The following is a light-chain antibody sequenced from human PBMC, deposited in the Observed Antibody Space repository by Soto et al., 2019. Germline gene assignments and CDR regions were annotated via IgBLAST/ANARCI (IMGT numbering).Light chain of an antibody. CDR3: AAWDDSLNGVL. J-gene: IGLJ2*01. CDR2: SND. CDR1: SSNIGRNT. Sequence: QSVLTQPPSASGTPGQRVTISCSGSSSNIGRNTVNWFQHLPGTAPKLLIYSNDQRPSGVPDRFSGSKSGTSASLAISGLQSEDESDYYCAAWDDSLNGVLFGGGTKLTV. V-gene: IGLV1-44*01.